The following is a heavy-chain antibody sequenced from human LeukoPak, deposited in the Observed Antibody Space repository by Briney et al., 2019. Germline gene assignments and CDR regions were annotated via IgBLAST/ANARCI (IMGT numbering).Heavy chain of an antibody. J-gene: IGHJ1*01. V-gene: IGHV3-9*01. Sequence: GRSLRLSCAASGFTFDDYAMHWVRQAPGKGLEWVSGISWNSGSIGYADSVKGRFTISRDNAKNSLYLQMNSLRAEDTAVYYCAKDPSPYYYDSSGYEQHWGQGTLVTVSS. CDR2: ISWNSGSI. D-gene: IGHD3-22*01. CDR3: AKDPSPYYYDSSGYEQH. CDR1: GFTFDDYA.